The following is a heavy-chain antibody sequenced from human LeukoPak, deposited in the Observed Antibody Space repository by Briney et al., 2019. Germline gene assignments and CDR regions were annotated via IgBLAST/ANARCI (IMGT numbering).Heavy chain of an antibody. D-gene: IGHD2-8*02. CDR2: IWSDGNNR. Sequence: SGGSLRLSCAASGFTFRNYARHWIRQATGKGLEWVSFIWSDGNNRFYADSVKGRFTISRDNSKNMLYLQMDTLRAEDTALYYCAKDPGASVSGFHMDVWGKGTTVIVSS. J-gene: IGHJ6*03. CDR1: GFTFRNYA. CDR3: AKDPGASVSGFHMDV. V-gene: IGHV3-30*02.